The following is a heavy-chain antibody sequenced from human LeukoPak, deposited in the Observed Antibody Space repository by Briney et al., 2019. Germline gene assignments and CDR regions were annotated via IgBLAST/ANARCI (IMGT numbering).Heavy chain of an antibody. CDR3: ARKPLSYSDYEVDY. D-gene: IGHD4-11*01. J-gene: IGHJ4*02. CDR1: GFSFSNYG. V-gene: IGHV3-33*01. CDR2: IWYDGSNK. Sequence: GGSLRLSCAASGFSFSNYGMDWVRHAPGKGLEWVAVIWYDGSNKYYADSVKGRFTISRDNSKNTLYLQMNSLRAEDTAVYYCARKPLSYSDYEVDYWGQGTLVTVSS.